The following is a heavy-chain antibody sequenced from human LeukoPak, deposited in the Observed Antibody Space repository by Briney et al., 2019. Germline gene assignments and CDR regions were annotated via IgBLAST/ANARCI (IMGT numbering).Heavy chain of an antibody. V-gene: IGHV3-7*01. CDR1: GFTFSSYW. Sequence: GGSLRLSCAASGFTFSSYWMSWVRQAPGKGLEWVANIKQDGSEKYYVDSVKGRFTISRDNAKNSLYLQMNSLRAEDTAVYYCARDRGPYYDYVWGSYRPFDYWGQGTLVTVSS. J-gene: IGHJ4*02. CDR2: IKQDGSEK. CDR3: ARDRGPYYDYVWGSYRPFDY. D-gene: IGHD3-16*02.